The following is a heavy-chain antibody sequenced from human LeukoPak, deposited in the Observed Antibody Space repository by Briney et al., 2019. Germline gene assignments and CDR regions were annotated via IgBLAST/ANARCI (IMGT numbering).Heavy chain of an antibody. Sequence: GRSLRLSCAASGFTFSSYGMHWVRQAPGKGLEWVAVISYDGSNKFYADSVKGRFTISRDNSKNTLYLQMISLRAEDTAVYYCAKGITVQFNWFDPWGQGTLVTVSS. D-gene: IGHD1-1*01. CDR1: GFTFSSYG. CDR2: ISYDGSNK. CDR3: AKGITVQFNWFDP. V-gene: IGHV3-30*18. J-gene: IGHJ5*02.